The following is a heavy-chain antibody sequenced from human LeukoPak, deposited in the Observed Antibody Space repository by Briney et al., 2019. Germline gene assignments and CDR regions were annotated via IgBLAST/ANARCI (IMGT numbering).Heavy chain of an antibody. J-gene: IGHJ4*02. CDR3: ARRGYRSGFDYIDY. CDR2: IYYSGST. CDR1: GGSISSYY. D-gene: IGHD6-19*01. Sequence: SETLSLTCTVSGGSISSYYWSWIRQPPGKGLEWIGYIYYSGSTSYNPSLKSRVTISVDTSKSQFSLKLSSVIAADTAVYYCARRGYRSGFDYIDYWGQGTLVTVSS. V-gene: IGHV4-59*08.